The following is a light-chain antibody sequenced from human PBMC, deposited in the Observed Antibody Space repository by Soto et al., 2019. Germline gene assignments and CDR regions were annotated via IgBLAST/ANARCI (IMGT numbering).Light chain of an antibody. CDR3: SSYTSSSTWV. Sequence: QSALTQPASVSGSPGQSITISCTGTSSDVGGYNYVSWYQQHPGKAPKLMIYEVSNRPSGVSNRFSDSKSGNKASLTISGLQAEDEADYYCSSYTSSSTWVFGGGTKLTVL. CDR2: EVS. V-gene: IGLV2-14*01. J-gene: IGLJ3*02. CDR1: SSDVGGYNY.